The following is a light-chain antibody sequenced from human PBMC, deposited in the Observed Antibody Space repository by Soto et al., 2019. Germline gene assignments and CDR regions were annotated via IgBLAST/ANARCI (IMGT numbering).Light chain of an antibody. Sequence: QSVLTQPPSAPGTPGQRVTISCSGGSSNIGSNTVNWYQQLPGTAPNLLIYSNNQRPSGVPDRFSGSKSGTSASLAISGLQSEDEADYYCAAWDDSLNAVVFGGGTKLTVL. V-gene: IGLV1-44*01. CDR1: SSNIGSNT. CDR3: AAWDDSLNAVV. CDR2: SNN. J-gene: IGLJ2*01.